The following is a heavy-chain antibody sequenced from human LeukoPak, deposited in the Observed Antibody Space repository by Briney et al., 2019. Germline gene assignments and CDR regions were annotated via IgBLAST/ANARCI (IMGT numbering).Heavy chain of an antibody. Sequence: GGSLRLSCAASGFTFSSYAMSWVRQAPGKGLEWISAISGSGGSTYYVDSVKGRFTISRDNSKNTLYLQMNSLRVEDTAVYYCAKLPVAGLYFDYWGQGTLVTVSS. CDR3: AKLPVAGLYFDY. J-gene: IGHJ4*02. V-gene: IGHV3-23*01. CDR1: GFTFSSYA. CDR2: ISGSGGST. D-gene: IGHD6-19*01.